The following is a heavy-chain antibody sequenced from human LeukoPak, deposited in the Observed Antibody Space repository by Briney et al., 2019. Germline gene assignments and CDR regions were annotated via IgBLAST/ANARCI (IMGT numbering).Heavy chain of an antibody. CDR2: MNPNSGNT. CDR3: ARKIFGVVRYYYYYGMDV. Sequence: ASVKVSCKASGGTFSSYAINWVRQATGQGLEWMGWMNPNSGNTGYAQKFQGRVTMTRNTSISTAYMELSSLRSEDTAVYYCARKIFGVVRYYYYYGMDVWGQGTTVTVSS. CDR1: GGTFSSYA. V-gene: IGHV1-8*02. J-gene: IGHJ6*02. D-gene: IGHD3-3*01.